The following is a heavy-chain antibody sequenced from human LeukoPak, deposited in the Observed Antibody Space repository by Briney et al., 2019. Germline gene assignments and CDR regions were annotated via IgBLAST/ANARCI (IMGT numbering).Heavy chain of an antibody. J-gene: IGHJ4*02. CDR3: ARRGGSALYGEFDY. V-gene: IGHV5-51*01. CDR1: GYDFATYW. Sequence: GESLKISCKGSGYDFATYWIGWVRQMPGKGLECMAIIYPGDSDIRYSPSFQGQVTVSADKSISTASLQWSSLKASDTAMYYCARRGGSALYGEFDYWGQGNLVIVSS. CDR2: IYPGDSDI. D-gene: IGHD6-19*01.